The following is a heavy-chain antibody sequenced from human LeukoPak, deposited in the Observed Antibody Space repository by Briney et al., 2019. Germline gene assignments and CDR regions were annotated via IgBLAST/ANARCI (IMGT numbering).Heavy chain of an antibody. D-gene: IGHD2-2*01. Sequence: SETLSLTCAVYGWSFNDYYWNWIRQPPGKGLEWIGEINARGDTNYNPSLESRVTISVDTSKKQFSLRLTSMIAADTALYYCARGQVPAARGYNWFDPWGQGTLVTASS. V-gene: IGHV4-34*01. CDR2: INARGDT. CDR3: ARGQVPAARGYNWFDP. CDR1: GWSFNDYY. J-gene: IGHJ5*02.